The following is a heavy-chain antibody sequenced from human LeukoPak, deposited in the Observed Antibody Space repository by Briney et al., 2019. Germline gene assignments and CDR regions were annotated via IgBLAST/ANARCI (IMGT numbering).Heavy chain of an antibody. D-gene: IGHD3-22*01. V-gene: IGHV3-23*01. J-gene: IGHJ4*02. CDR3: AKEADTIIVLKRYLDY. CDR2: ISGSGGGT. CDR1: GFTFSNYA. Sequence: GGSLRLSCAASGFTFSNYAMNWVRQAPGKGLEWVSGISGSGGGTYYSDSVEGRFTISRDNSENTLYLQMSSLRAEDTAVYYCAKEADTIIVLKRYLDYWGQGTLVTVSS.